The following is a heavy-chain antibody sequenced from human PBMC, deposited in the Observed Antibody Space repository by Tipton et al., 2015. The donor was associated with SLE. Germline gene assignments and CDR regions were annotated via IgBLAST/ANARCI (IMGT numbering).Heavy chain of an antibody. CDR3: VKRGWEFDY. CDR1: GFTFSNYA. V-gene: IGHV3-NL1*01. J-gene: IGHJ4*02. Sequence: QVQLVQSGGGVVQPGRSLRLSCAASGFTFSNYAMHWVRQAPGKGLEWVPVVYSSDSTYYADSVKGRFTVYRDDSKNTVYLQMNSLRADDTAIYYCVKRGWEFDYWGQGTLVTVSS. D-gene: IGHD1-26*01. CDR2: VYSSDST.